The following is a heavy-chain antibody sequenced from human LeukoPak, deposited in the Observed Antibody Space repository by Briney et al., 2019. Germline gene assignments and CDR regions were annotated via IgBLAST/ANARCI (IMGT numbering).Heavy chain of an antibody. V-gene: IGHV3-30*18. J-gene: IGHJ4*02. CDR2: ISHDGKER. CDR3: AKGVYGSRSTSFADF. D-gene: IGHD3-10*01. Sequence: GGSLRLSCVASGFTFSNYAMHWVRQAPGKGLEWAAVISHDGKERYYGDPVKGRFTISRGNSKNTLYLQMNNMRAEDTATYYCAKGVYGSRSTSFADFWGQGTLVTVSS. CDR1: GFTFSNYA.